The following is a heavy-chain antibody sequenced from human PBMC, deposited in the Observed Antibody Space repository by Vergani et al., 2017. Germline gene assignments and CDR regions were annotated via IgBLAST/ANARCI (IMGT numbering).Heavy chain of an antibody. CDR1: GFTFSSYG. J-gene: IGHJ6*02. CDR2: ISYDGSNK. D-gene: IGHD5-24*01. Sequence: QVQLVESGGGVVQPGRSLRLSCAASGFTFSSYGMHWVRQAPGKGLEWVAVISYDGSNKYYADSVKGRFTISRDNSKNTLYLQMNSLRAEDTAVYYCAKAPRAPRRDGYNSPYYYYGMDVWGQGTTVTVSS. CDR3: AKAPRAPRRDGYNSPYYYYGMDV. V-gene: IGHV3-30*18.